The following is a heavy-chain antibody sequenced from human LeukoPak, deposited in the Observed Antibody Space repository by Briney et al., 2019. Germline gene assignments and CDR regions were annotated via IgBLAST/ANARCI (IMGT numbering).Heavy chain of an antibody. CDR1: GFTFSSYS. J-gene: IGHJ5*02. CDR3: ARGSVVPARTRHDFFDP. Sequence: GGSLRLSCAASGFTFSSYSMNWVRQAPGKGLEWVSYISSSSSTIYYADSVKGRFTISRDNAKNSLYLQMNSLRAEDTAVYYCARGSVVPARTRHDFFDPWGQGTLVTVSS. V-gene: IGHV3-48*04. D-gene: IGHD2-2*01. CDR2: ISSSSSTI.